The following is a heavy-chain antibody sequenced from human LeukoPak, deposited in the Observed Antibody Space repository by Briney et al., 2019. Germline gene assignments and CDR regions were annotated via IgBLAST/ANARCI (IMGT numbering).Heavy chain of an antibody. D-gene: IGHD4-11*01. J-gene: IGHJ5*02. CDR3: AKGPMTKLDP. Sequence: PGGSLRLSCAASGFTFTSYGMNWVRQAPGKGLEWVSSISSSSIYIYYADSMKGRFTISRDNAKNSLYLQMNSLRAEDTAVYYCAKGPMTKLDPWGQGTLVTVSS. V-gene: IGHV3-21*04. CDR1: GFTFTSYG. CDR2: ISSSSIYI.